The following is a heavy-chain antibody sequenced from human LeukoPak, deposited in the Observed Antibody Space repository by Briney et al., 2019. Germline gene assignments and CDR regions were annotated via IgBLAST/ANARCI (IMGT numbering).Heavy chain of an antibody. CDR1: GFTFTSYA. J-gene: IGHJ4*02. CDR3: AKRGYSSGWQFDY. CDR2: ISGSDGST. D-gene: IGHD6-19*01. V-gene: IGHV3-23*01. Sequence: GGSLRLSCAASGFTFTSYAMSWVRQAPGKGLEWVTLISGSDGSTYYADSVKGRFIISRDNSKNTLSLQMNSLRAEDTAVYYCAKRGYSSGWQFDYWGQGTLVTVSS.